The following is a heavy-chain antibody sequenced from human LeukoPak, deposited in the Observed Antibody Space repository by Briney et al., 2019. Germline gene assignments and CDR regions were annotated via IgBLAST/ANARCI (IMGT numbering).Heavy chain of an antibody. V-gene: IGHV1-69*04. CDR1: GGTFSSYA. D-gene: IGHD3-10*01. CDR3: AREFSKGLGEDFEY. Sequence: SPKLSCKPSGGTFSSYAISRVRQAPGQGLEWMGRIIPILGIENYEQKFQGRVTITADKSTSTAYMELSSLRSEDTDVYYCAREFSKGLGEDFEYWGQGTLVTVSS. CDR2: IIPILGIE. J-gene: IGHJ4*02.